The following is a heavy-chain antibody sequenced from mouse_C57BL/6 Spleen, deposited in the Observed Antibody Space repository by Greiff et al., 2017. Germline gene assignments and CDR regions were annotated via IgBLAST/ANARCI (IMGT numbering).Heavy chain of an antibody. CDR2: IDPSDSET. Sequence: VQLQQPGAELVRPGSSVKLSCKASGYTFTSYWMHWVKQRPIQGLEWIGNIDPSDSETHYNQKFKDKATLTVDKSSSTAYMQLSSLTSEDSAVYYCARRGYGSHFDYWGQGTTLTVSS. D-gene: IGHD1-1*01. CDR1: GYTFTSYW. V-gene: IGHV1-52*01. CDR3: ARRGYGSHFDY. J-gene: IGHJ2*01.